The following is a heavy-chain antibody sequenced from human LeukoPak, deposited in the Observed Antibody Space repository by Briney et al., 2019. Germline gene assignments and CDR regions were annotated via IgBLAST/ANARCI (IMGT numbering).Heavy chain of an antibody. CDR3: ARGSGRQQLWFDP. D-gene: IGHD6-13*01. Sequence: ASVKVSCKASGYTFTGQYMHWVRQAPGRGLEWMGWINPNSGGTNYAQKFQGRVTMARDTSISTAYMELSSLRSDDTAVYYCARGSGRQQLWFDPWGQGTLVTVSS. V-gene: IGHV1-2*02. CDR1: GYTFTGQY. CDR2: INPNSGGT. J-gene: IGHJ5*02.